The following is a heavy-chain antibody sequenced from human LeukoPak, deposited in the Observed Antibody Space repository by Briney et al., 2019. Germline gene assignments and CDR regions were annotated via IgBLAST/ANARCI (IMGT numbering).Heavy chain of an antibody. J-gene: IGHJ5*02. Sequence: SETLSLTCAVYGGSFSGYCWSWIRQPPGKGLEWIGEINHSGSTNYNPSLKSRVTISVDTSRNQFSLKLSSVTAADTAVYYCVRGGNGVFLDWFDPWGQGTLVTVSS. CDR2: INHSGST. D-gene: IGHD2-8*01. CDR3: VRGGNGVFLDWFDP. CDR1: GGSFSGYC. V-gene: IGHV4-34*01.